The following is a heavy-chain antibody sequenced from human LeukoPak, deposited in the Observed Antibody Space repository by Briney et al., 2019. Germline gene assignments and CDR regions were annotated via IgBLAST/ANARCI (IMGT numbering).Heavy chain of an antibody. J-gene: IGHJ4*02. CDR2: ISSSSSYI. CDR3: ASLGDDY. V-gene: IGHV3-21*01. Sequence: GGSLRLSCAASGFTFSSYSMNWVRQAPGEGLEWVSSISSSSSYIYYADSVKGRCTISRDNAKNSLYLQMNSLRAEDTAVYYCASLGDDYWGQGTLVTVSS. CDR1: GFTFSSYS. D-gene: IGHD3-10*01.